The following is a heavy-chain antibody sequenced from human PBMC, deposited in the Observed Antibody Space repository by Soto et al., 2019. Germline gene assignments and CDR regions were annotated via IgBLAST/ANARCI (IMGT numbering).Heavy chain of an antibody. J-gene: IGHJ3*02. D-gene: IGHD3-16*02. CDR3: AHLMITYGGVIGDDAFDM. Sequence: QITLKESGPTLVKPTETLTLTCTFSGFSLSTRGVGVGWIRQPPGKALEWLAVIYWDEDRRYSPSLKSRLIITKDTSKNQVFLIMTNMDSVDTATYYCAHLMITYGGVIGDDAFDMWGQGTLVTVSS. CDR1: GFSLSTRGVG. V-gene: IGHV2-5*02. CDR2: IYWDEDR.